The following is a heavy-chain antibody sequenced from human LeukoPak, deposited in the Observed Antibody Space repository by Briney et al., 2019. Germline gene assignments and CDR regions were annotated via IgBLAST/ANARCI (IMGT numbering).Heavy chain of an antibody. V-gene: IGHV4-59*11. CDR1: GDSITTHS. CDR2: IDSNGNT. D-gene: IGHD2-15*01. CDR3: SRLAKCEGNCYSFVL. J-gene: IGHJ4*02. Sequence: SETLSLTCTVSGDSITTHSWSWVRQTSGKGLDYIGFIDSNGNTNYNPSLKTRVIISSDTSTNQISLTLNSVAAADTAVYYCSRLAKCEGNCYSFVLWGQGMLVTVSS.